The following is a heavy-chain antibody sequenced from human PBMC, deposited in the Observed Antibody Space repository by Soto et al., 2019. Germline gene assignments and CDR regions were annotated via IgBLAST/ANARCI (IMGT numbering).Heavy chain of an antibody. J-gene: IGHJ4*02. V-gene: IGHV3-74*01. CDR2: INGDGSEK. Sequence: EVQLVESGGGLVQPGGSLRLSCAASGFTFSTHWMHWVHQAPGKGLVWVSRINGDGSEKTYADSVKGRLTISRDNAKNTLFLQLNNLRVDDTAVYYCAGDSPHYSSFAGDYWGQVALVTVSS. CDR1: GFTFSTHW. D-gene: IGHD2-2*01. CDR3: AGDSPHYSSFAGDY.